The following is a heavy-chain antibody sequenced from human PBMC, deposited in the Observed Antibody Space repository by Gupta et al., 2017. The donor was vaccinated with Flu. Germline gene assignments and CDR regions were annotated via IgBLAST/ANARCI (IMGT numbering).Heavy chain of an antibody. D-gene: IGHD6-13*01. CDR2: ISWNSGSV. CDR3: VKDSLSSSWSLFDY. Sequence: GKGLEWVSGISWNSGSVGYADSVKGRFTISRDNAKKSLYLQMDSLRTEDTAFYYCVKDSLSSSWSLFDYWGQGTLVTVSS. J-gene: IGHJ4*02. V-gene: IGHV3-9*01.